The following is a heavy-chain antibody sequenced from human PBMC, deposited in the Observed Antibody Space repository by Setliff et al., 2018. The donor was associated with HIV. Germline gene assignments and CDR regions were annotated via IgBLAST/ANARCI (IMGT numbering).Heavy chain of an antibody. CDR2: ISAYNGNT. CDR1: GYTFTSYG. J-gene: IGHJ4*02. D-gene: IGHD5-18*01. V-gene: IGHV1-18*01. Sequence: ASVKVPCKASGYTFTSYGISWVRQAPGQGLEWMGWISAYNGNTNYAQKLQGRVTMTTDTSTSTAYMELRSLGSDDTAVYYCARQARGYSYGTGFDYWGQGTLVTVSS. CDR3: ARQARGYSYGTGFDY.